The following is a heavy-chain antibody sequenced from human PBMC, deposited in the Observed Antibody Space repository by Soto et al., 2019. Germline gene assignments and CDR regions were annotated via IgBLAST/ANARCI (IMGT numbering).Heavy chain of an antibody. CDR3: VRQGIGPLHGLVDV. CDR1: SDPTSTHT. D-gene: IGHD3-10*01. J-gene: IGHJ6*02. CDR2: IYETGGT. Sequence: QVQLQESGPGMVKPSETLSLTCTVSSDPTSTHTWGWIRQTPGKGLEWIGYIYETGGTAYNPSLNGRGTISLDRSTKELALKLSSATAAATAMYHCVRQGIGPLHGLVDVWGRGTTVIVSS. V-gene: IGHV4-59*08.